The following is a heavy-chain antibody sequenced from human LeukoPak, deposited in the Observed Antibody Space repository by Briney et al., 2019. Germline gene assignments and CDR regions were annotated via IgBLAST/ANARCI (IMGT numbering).Heavy chain of an antibody. CDR3: ARSVGGGVTGTGDWFDP. Sequence: GGSLRLSCVASGFTFSSYWMHWVRQAPGKGLVWVSRINRDGSSTNYADSVKGRFTISRDDSENTLYLQMNSLRAEDTAVYYCARSVGGGVTGTGDWFDPWGQGTLVTVSS. V-gene: IGHV3-74*01. CDR1: GFTFSSYW. J-gene: IGHJ5*02. D-gene: IGHD6-19*01. CDR2: INRDGSST.